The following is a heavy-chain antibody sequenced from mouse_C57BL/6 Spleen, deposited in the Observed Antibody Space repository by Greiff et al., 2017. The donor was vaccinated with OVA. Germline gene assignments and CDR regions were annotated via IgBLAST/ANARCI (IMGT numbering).Heavy chain of an antibody. V-gene: IGHV5-16*01. Sequence: EVMLVESEGGLVQPGSSMKLSCTASGFTFSDYYMAWVRQVPEKGLEWVANINYDGSSTYYLDSLKSRFIISRDNAKNILYLQMSSLKSEDTATYYCARAYGSVYFDVWGTGTTVTVSS. CDR2: INYDGSST. D-gene: IGHD1-1*01. CDR3: ARAYGSVYFDV. CDR1: GFTFSDYY. J-gene: IGHJ1*03.